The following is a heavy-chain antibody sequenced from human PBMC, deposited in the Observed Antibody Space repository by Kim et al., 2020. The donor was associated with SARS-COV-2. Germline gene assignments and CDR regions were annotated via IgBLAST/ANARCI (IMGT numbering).Heavy chain of an antibody. Sequence: NHNPSLRSRVTISVDTTKNQFSLKLSSVTAADTAVYYCAGTVRGANFDYWGRGALVTVSS. J-gene: IGHJ4*02. D-gene: IGHD3-10*01. V-gene: IGHV4-4*09. CDR3: AGTVRGANFDY.